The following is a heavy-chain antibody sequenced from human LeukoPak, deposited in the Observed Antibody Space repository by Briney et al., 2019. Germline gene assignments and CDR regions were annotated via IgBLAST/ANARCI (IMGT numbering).Heavy chain of an antibody. J-gene: IGHJ3*02. V-gene: IGHV4-34*01. CDR1: GGSFSGYY. D-gene: IGHD3-16*02. CDR2: INHSGST. CDR3: ARLRADDYVWGSYRYDAFDI. Sequence: MPSETLSLTCAVYGGSFSGYYWSWIRQPPGKGLEWIGEINHSGSTNYNPSLKSRVTISVDTSKNQFSLKLSSVTAADTAVYYCARLRADDYVWGSYRYDAFDIWGQGTMVTVSS.